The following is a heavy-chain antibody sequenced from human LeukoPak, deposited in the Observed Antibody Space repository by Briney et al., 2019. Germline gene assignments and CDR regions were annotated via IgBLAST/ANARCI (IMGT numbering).Heavy chain of an antibody. CDR3: ARDPAAPDTAMVILDY. J-gene: IGHJ4*02. CDR1: GFTFSSYG. D-gene: IGHD5-18*01. V-gene: IGHV3-33*01. CDR2: IWYDGSNK. Sequence: GGSLRLSCAASGFTFSSYGMHWVRQAPGKGLEWVAVIWYDGSNKYYADSVKGRFTISRDNSKNTLYLQMNSLRAEDTAVYYCARDPAAPDTAMVILDYWGQGTLVTVSS.